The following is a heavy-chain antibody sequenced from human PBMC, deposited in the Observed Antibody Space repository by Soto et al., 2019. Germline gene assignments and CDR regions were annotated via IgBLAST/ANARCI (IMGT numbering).Heavy chain of an antibody. V-gene: IGHV1-46*01. J-gene: IGHJ6*02. D-gene: IGHD2-21*01. Sequence: ASVKVSCKASGYTFTSYYMHWVRQAPGQGLEWMGIINPSGGSTSYAQKFQGRVTMTRDTSTSTVYMELSSLRSEDTAVYYCAKDDFTVPHSHSYYYYGMDVWGQGTTVTVSS. CDR3: AKDDFTVPHSHSYYYYGMDV. CDR1: GYTFTSYY. CDR2: INPSGGST.